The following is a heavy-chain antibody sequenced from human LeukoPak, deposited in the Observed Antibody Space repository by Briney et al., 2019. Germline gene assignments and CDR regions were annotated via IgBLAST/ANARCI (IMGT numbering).Heavy chain of an antibody. CDR2: IWYDESNK. CDR3: ATCYYHDSSGYCPFHY. D-gene: IGHD3-22*01. Sequence: PGRSLRLSCAASGFTFSRYGMHWVRQAPGKGLEWVAVIWYDESNKYYADSVKGRFTISRDNSKNTLYLQMNSLRAEDTALYYCATCYYHDSSGYCPFHYWGQGTLVTVSS. CDR1: GFTFSRYG. J-gene: IGHJ4*01. V-gene: IGHV3-33*01.